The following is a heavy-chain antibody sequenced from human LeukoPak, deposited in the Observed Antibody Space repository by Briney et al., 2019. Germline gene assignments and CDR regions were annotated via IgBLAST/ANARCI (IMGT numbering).Heavy chain of an antibody. CDR1: GFTFSSCW. Sequence: GGSLRLSCAASGFTFSSCWMSWVRQAPGKGLEWVSYISSSGSTIYYADSVKGRFTISRDNAKNSLYLQMNSLRAEDTAVYYCAREWVGYYYYMDVWGKGTTVTVSS. V-gene: IGHV3-48*04. J-gene: IGHJ6*03. CDR3: AREWVGYYYYMDV. D-gene: IGHD1-26*01. CDR2: ISSSGSTI.